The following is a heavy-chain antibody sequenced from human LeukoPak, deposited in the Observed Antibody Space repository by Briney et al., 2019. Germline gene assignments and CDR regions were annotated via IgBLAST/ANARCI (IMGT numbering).Heavy chain of an antibody. Sequence: GSLILSCAASGFNFSSYAMSWVRQAPALELQYFSAISGSGGSTYYADSVKGRFTISRDNSKNTLYLQMNSLRAEDTAVYYCASGFIAMAGTIFDYWDQGTLVTVSS. V-gene: IGHV3-23*01. CDR3: ASGFIAMAGTIFDY. CDR2: ISGSGGST. D-gene: IGHD6-19*01. J-gene: IGHJ4*02. CDR1: GFNFSSYA.